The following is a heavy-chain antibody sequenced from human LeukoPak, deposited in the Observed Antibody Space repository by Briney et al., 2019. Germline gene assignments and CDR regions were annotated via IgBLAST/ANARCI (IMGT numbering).Heavy chain of an antibody. CDR3: ARARSYCGGDCYSRFDP. CDR2: IYYRGST. V-gene: IGHV4-39*07. D-gene: IGHD2-21*02. CDR1: GGSISSSSYY. J-gene: IGHJ5*02. Sequence: SVTLSLTCTVSGGSISSSSYYWGWICQPPGKGLECIGSIYYRGSTYYNPTLKSRVTISVDTSKKQFSLKLSSVTAANTAVYYCARARSYCGGDCYSRFDPWGQETLVTVSS.